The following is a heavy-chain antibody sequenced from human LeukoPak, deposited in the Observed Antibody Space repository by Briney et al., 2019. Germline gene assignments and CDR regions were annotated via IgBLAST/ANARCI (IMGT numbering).Heavy chain of an antibody. D-gene: IGHD3-10*01. V-gene: IGHV1-69*04. CDR3: ARAVGSGADRHYFDY. CDR1: GGTFSSYA. Sequence: ASVNVSCKASGGTFSSYAISCVRQAPGQGREWMGRIIPILGIANYAQKFQGRVTITADKSTSTACMELSSLTSADTAVYYCARAVGSGADRHYFDYWGQGTLVTVSS. CDR2: IIPILGIA. J-gene: IGHJ4*02.